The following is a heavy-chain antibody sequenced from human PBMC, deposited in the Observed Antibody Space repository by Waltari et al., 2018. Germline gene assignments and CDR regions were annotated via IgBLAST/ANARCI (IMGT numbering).Heavy chain of an antibody. CDR3: ARGRRVLLWFGELPDYYYYGMDV. CDR1: GGSFSGYY. Sequence: QVQLQQWGAGLLKPSETLSLTCAVSGGSFSGYYWSWIRQPPGKGLEWIGEINHSGSTNYNPSLKSRVTISVDTSKNQFSLKLSSVTAADTAVYYCARGRRVLLWFGELPDYYYYGMDVWGQGTTVTVSS. V-gene: IGHV4-34*01. J-gene: IGHJ6*02. CDR2: INHSGST. D-gene: IGHD3-10*01.